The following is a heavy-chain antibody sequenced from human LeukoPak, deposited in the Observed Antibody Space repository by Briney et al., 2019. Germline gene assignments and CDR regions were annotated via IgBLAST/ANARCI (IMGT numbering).Heavy chain of an antibody. D-gene: IGHD3-10*01. V-gene: IGHV4-34*01. CDR3: GCYGSGSYAY. CDR1: GASISGFY. J-gene: IGHJ4*02. Sequence: SETLSLTCAVNGASISGFYWSWIRQSPGKGLEWIGEISHSGGTNYNPSLRSRVTISADTSKNQFSLRLNSVTDADTAVYYCGCYGSGSYAYWGQGTLVSVSS. CDR2: ISHSGGT.